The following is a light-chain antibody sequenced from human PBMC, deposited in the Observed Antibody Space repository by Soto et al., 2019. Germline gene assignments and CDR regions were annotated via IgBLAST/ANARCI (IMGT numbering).Light chain of an antibody. Sequence: DIQMTQSPSSLSASVGDEVTIACRASQTIMTYLNWYQLKPGKPPRFLIYAASSLQSGVPSRFSGSGSGTDFTLTISSLQPEDFATYSCQQSYNSPQTFGRGTKVDIK. V-gene: IGKV1-39*01. CDR3: QQSYNSPQT. J-gene: IGKJ1*01. CDR1: QTIMTY. CDR2: AAS.